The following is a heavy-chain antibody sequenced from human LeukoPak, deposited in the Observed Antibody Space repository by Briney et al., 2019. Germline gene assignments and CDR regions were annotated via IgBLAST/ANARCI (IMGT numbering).Heavy chain of an antibody. J-gene: IGHJ3*01. Sequence: PGGSLRLSCAASGFTFSMYWMSWVRQAPGKGREWVANIKQDGSEKFYVGSVKGRLTISRDNAKNSLYLQMNSLRAEDTAVYYCARDPSYDILTGYKYAFDVWGQGTMVTVSS. CDR2: IKQDGSEK. CDR1: GFTFSMYW. D-gene: IGHD3-9*01. CDR3: ARDPSYDILTGYKYAFDV. V-gene: IGHV3-7*01.